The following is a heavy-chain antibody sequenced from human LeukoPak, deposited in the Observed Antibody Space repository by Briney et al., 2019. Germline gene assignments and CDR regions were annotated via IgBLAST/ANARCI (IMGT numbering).Heavy chain of an antibody. J-gene: IGHJ5*02. Sequence: SETLSLTCTVSGGSISSYYWSWIRQPPGKGLEWIGYIYYSGSTNYNPSLKSRVTISVDTSKNQFSLKLSSVTAADTAVYYCAREWCSSTSCYTGDWFDPWGQGTLVTVSS. D-gene: IGHD2-2*02. CDR1: GGSISSYY. V-gene: IGHV4-59*12. CDR2: IYYSGST. CDR3: AREWCSSTSCYTGDWFDP.